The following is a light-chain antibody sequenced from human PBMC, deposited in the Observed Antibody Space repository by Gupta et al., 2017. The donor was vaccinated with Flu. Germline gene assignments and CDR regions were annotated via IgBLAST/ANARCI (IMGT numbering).Light chain of an antibody. J-gene: IGLJ3*02. V-gene: IGLV3-1*01. CDR3: QAWDNNHGVYSGV. Sequence: PGQSPVLVIYQDSKRPSGIPERFSGSNSGNTATLTISGTQALDESDFYCQAWDNNHGVYSGVFGGGTKLTVL. CDR2: QDS.